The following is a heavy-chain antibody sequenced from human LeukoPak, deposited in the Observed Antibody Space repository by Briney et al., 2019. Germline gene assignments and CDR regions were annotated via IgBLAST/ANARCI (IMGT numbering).Heavy chain of an antibody. J-gene: IGHJ3*02. V-gene: IGHV4-30-2*01. CDR1: GGSISSGGYS. D-gene: IGHD3-22*01. Sequence: SQTLSLTCAVSGGSISSGGYSWSWIRQPPGKGLEWIGYIYHSGSTYYNPSLKSRVTISVDRSKNQFSLKLSSVTAADTAVYYCARVVYYYDSSRYYSAFDIWGQGTMVTVSS. CDR3: ARVVYYYDSSRYYSAFDI. CDR2: IYHSGST.